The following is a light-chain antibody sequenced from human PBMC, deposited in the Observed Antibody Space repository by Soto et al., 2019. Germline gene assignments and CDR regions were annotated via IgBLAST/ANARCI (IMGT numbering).Light chain of an antibody. Sequence: QSVLTQPPSVSGAPGQRVTISCTGSSSNIGAGYDVHWYQQLPGTAPKLLIYGNNNRPSGVPDRFSCSKSGTSASLAITGLLAEDEADYYCQSYDSSLSGWVFGGGTKVTVL. V-gene: IGLV1-40*01. CDR3: QSYDSSLSGWV. J-gene: IGLJ3*02. CDR2: GNN. CDR1: SSNIGAGYD.